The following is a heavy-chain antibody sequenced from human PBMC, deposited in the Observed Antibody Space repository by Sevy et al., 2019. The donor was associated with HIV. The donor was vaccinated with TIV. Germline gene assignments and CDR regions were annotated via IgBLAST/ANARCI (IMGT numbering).Heavy chain of an antibody. J-gene: IGHJ6*02. Sequence: GGYLRLSCAASGFTFSSAWMSWVRLAPGKGLEWVGRIKSKTDGGTIDYAAPVKGRFTISSEESKNTLYLQMNSLKTEDTAVYYCITDPGYRGYDEEVINYYYYGMDVWGQGTTVTVSS. V-gene: IGHV3-15*01. D-gene: IGHD5-12*01. CDR1: GFTFSSAW. CDR2: IKSKTDGGTI. CDR3: ITDPGYRGYDEEVINYYYYGMDV.